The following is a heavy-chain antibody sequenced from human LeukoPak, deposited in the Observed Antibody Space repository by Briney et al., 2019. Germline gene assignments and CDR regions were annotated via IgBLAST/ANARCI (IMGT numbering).Heavy chain of an antibody. D-gene: IGHD2-15*01. CDR2: IYYSGST. CDR1: GGSISSRSYY. Sequence: SETLSLTCTVSGGSISSRSYYWGWICQPPGKGLEWIGYIYYSGSTNYNPSLKSRVTISVDTSKNQFSLKLSSVTAADTAVYYCARIEVAATSLKFDPWGQGTLVTVSS. CDR3: ARIEVAATSLKFDP. J-gene: IGHJ5*02. V-gene: IGHV4-61*01.